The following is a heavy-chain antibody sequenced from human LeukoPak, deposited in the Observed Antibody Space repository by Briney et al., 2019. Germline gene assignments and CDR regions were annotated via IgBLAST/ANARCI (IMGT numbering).Heavy chain of an antibody. CDR2: ISSSGSTI. Sequence: GGSLRLSCAASGFTFNRHWMTWVRRAPGKGLEWVSYISSSGSTIYYADSVKGRFTISRDNAKNSLYLQMNSLRAEDTAVYYCAELGITMIGGVWGKGTTVTISS. CDR1: GFTFNRHW. D-gene: IGHD3-10*02. CDR3: AELGITMIGGV. V-gene: IGHV3-48*03. J-gene: IGHJ6*04.